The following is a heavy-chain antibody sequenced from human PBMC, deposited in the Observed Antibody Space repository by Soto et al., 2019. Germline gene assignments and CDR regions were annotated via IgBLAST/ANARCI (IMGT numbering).Heavy chain of an antibody. J-gene: IGHJ4*02. Sequence: GGSLRLSCAASGFTFSSYAMHWVRQAPGKGLEWVAVISYDGSNKYYADSVKGRFTISRDNSKNTLYLQMNSLRAEDTAVYYCARGSRYNWNYGTFDYWGEGTLVTGSS. CDR2: ISYDGSNK. V-gene: IGHV3-30-3*01. CDR3: ARGSRYNWNYGTFDY. D-gene: IGHD1-7*01. CDR1: GFTFSSYA.